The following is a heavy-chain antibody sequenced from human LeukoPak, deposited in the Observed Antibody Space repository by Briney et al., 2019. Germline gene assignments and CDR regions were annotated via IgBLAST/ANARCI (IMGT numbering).Heavy chain of an antibody. J-gene: IGHJ4*02. CDR1: GGSLSTSY. D-gene: IGHD4-17*01. CDR2: LSPSGST. Sequence: SETLSLTCTVSGGSLSTSYWSWVRHPAGKGLEWIERLSPSGSTNYNPSLKGRVTMSADTSKNQFSLTLTSVTAADTAVYYCVKDGATVTIGYYFDYWGQGTLVTVSS. V-gene: IGHV4-4*07. CDR3: VKDGATVTIGYYFDY.